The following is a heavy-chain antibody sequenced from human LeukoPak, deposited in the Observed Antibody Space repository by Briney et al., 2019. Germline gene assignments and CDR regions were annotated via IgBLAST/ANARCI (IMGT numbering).Heavy chain of an antibody. CDR1: GFTFSTYA. D-gene: IGHD6-19*01. V-gene: IGHV3-23*01. Sequence: GGSLRLSCAASGFTFSTYAITWVRQAPGKGLDWVSVISGSSDRSTYYADSVKGRFTISRDDSKNTLYMQMNSLRAEDTAIYYCAKRTVAGGGYGYFFDYWGQGTLVTVSS. CDR3: AKRTVAGGGYGYFFDY. J-gene: IGHJ4*02. CDR2: ISGSSDRST.